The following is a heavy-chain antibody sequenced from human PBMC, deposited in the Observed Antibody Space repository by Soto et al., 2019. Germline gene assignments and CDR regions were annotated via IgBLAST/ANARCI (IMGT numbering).Heavy chain of an antibody. V-gene: IGHV4-28*01. Sequence: QVQLQESGPGLVKPSDTLSLTCAVSGYSISSSNWWGWFRQPPGKGLEWFGYIYYSGTTYYNPSLKSRVTMSVDTSKNQFSLKLTSVTAVDTAVYYCARREIQGPIDYWGQGTLVTVSS. J-gene: IGHJ4*02. CDR2: IYYSGTT. D-gene: IGHD1-26*01. CDR3: ARREIQGPIDY. CDR1: GYSISSSNW.